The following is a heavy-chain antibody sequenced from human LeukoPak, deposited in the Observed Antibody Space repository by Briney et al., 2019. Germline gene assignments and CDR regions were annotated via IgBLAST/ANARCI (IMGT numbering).Heavy chain of an antibody. CDR1: GYTFTGYY. J-gene: IGHJ3*02. Sequence: ASVKVSCKASGYTFTGYYMHWVRQAPGQGLEWMGWINPNSGGTNCAQKFQGRVTMTRDTSISTAYMELSRLRSDDTAVYYCARYYYDSSGYDAFDIWGQGTMVTVSS. CDR3: ARYYYDSSGYDAFDI. CDR2: INPNSGGT. D-gene: IGHD3-22*01. V-gene: IGHV1-2*02.